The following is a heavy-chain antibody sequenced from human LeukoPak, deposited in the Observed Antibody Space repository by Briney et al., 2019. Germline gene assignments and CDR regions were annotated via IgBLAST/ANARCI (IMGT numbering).Heavy chain of an antibody. Sequence: ASVKVSCKASGYTFTSYGISWVRQAPGQGLEWMGWISAYNGNTNYAQKLQGRVTMTTDTSTSTAYMELRSLRSDDTAVYYCAREIKGGTMVRGTLCYYYYGMDVWGQGTTVTVSS. CDR3: AREIKGGTMVRGTLCYYYYGMDV. D-gene: IGHD3-10*01. CDR1: GYTFTSYG. J-gene: IGHJ6*02. CDR2: ISAYNGNT. V-gene: IGHV1-18*01.